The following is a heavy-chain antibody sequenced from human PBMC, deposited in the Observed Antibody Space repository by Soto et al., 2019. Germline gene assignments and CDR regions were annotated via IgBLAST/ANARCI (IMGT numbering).Heavy chain of an antibody. Sequence: QVQLVESGGGLVKPGGSLRLSCAASGFTFSDYYMSWIRQAPGKGLDWVSYISSSGSTIYYADSVKGRFTISRDNAKNSLYMQMNSLIAEDTDVSYYAREGGRGDIVLVPAAMPGDDYGRDVWGKGTTVTVSS. D-gene: IGHD2-2*01. CDR1: GFTFSDYY. V-gene: IGHV3-11*01. CDR3: AREGGRGDIVLVPAAMPGDDYGRDV. CDR2: ISSSGSTI. J-gene: IGHJ6*04.